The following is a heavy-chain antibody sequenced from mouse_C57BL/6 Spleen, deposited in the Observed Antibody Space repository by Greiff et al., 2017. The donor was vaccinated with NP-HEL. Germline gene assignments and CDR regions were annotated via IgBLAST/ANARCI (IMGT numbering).Heavy chain of an antibody. V-gene: IGHV1-85*01. Sequence: VQLQQSGPELVKPGASVKLSCKASGYTFTSYDINWVKQRPGQGLEWIGWIYPRDGSTKDNEKFKGKATWTVDTSSSTAYMELHSLTSEDSAVYFCARNGGTDAMDYWGQGTSVTVSS. CDR3: ARNGGTDAMDY. D-gene: IGHD3-3*01. J-gene: IGHJ4*01. CDR2: IYPRDGST. CDR1: GYTFTSYD.